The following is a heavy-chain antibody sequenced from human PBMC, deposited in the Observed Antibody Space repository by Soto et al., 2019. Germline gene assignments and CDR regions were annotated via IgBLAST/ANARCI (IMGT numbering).Heavy chain of an antibody. CDR3: AKDLRPGLVVPTKSGFDP. J-gene: IGHJ5*02. Sequence: GGSLRLSCEASGFPFKTYAMTWFRQLPGMGLEWVSTTSIGGNTDFAESVRGRFSVSRDNSKNTLYLQMTNLRAEDAAIYFCAKDLRPGLVVPTKSGFDPWGQGTRVTVSS. D-gene: IGHD3-10*01. CDR1: GFPFKTYA. CDR2: TSIGGNT. V-gene: IGHV3-23*01.